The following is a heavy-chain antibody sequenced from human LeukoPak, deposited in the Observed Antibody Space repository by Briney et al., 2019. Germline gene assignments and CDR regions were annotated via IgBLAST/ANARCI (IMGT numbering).Heavy chain of an antibody. CDR1: GFTFSSYC. CDR2: ISYDGSNK. D-gene: IGHD3-10*01. J-gene: IGHJ4*02. V-gene: IGHV3-30*18. Sequence: GGSLRLSCAASGFTFSSYCMHWVRQAPGKGLEGVAVISYDGSNKYYADSVKVRFTISRDNSKNTLYLQMNGLIAEDTAVYYCANLPYYYGSGSYYYVDYWGQGTLVSVSS. CDR3: ANLPYYYGSGSYYYVDY.